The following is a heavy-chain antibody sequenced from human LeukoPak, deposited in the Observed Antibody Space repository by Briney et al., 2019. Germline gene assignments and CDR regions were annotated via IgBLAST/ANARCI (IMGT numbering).Heavy chain of an antibody. J-gene: IGHJ3*02. V-gene: IGHV4-59*01. CDR1: GGSISSYY. D-gene: IGHD3-22*01. CDR3: ARKTSYYDSSGYPNAFDI. Sequence: SETLSLTCTVSGGSISSYYWSWIRQPPGKGLEWIGYIYYSGSTNYNPSLKSRATISVDTSKNQFSLKLSSVTAADTAVYYSARKTSYYDSSGYPNAFDIWGQGTMVTVSS. CDR2: IYYSGST.